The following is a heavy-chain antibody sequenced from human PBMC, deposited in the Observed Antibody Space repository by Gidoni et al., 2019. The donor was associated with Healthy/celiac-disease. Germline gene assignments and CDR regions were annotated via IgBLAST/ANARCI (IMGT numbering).Heavy chain of an antibody. J-gene: IGHJ6*04. CDR1: GYTFPSYG. Sequence: QVQLVQSGAEVKKPGASVKVSCQASGYTFPSYGISWVRQAPGQGLEWVGWVSAYNGNTNYAQKFQGRVTMTTDTSTSTAYMELRSLISDDTAVYYCARVFTSSLDVWGKGTTVTVSS. CDR3: ARVFTSSLDV. CDR2: VSAYNGNT. V-gene: IGHV1-18*01. D-gene: IGHD2-15*01.